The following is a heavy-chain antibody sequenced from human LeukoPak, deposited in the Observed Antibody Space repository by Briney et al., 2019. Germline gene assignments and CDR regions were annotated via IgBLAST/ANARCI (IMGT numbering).Heavy chain of an antibody. J-gene: IGHJ5*02. CDR2: IRYDGSNK. CDR3: AKAKPVDTAMVNGWFDP. D-gene: IGHD5-18*01. Sequence: GGSLRLSCAASGFTFSSYGMHWVRQAPGKGLEWVAFIRYDGSNKYYADSVKGRFTISRDNSKNTLYLQMNSLRAEDTAVYYCAKAKPVDTAMVNGWFDPWGQGTLVTVSS. CDR1: GFTFSSYG. V-gene: IGHV3-30*02.